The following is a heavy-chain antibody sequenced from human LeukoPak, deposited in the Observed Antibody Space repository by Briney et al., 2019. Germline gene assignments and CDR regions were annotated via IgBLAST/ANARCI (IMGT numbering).Heavy chain of an antibody. J-gene: IGHJ4*02. V-gene: IGHV4-39*07. Sequence: SETLPLTCTVSGGSISSSSYYWGWIRQPPGKGLEWIGSIYYSGSTYYNPSLKSRVTISVDTSKNQFSLKLSSVTAADTAVYYCARKEGYCSSTSCYTEYYFDYWGQGTLVTVSS. D-gene: IGHD2-2*02. CDR2: IYYSGST. CDR1: GGSISSSSYY. CDR3: ARKEGYCSSTSCYTEYYFDY.